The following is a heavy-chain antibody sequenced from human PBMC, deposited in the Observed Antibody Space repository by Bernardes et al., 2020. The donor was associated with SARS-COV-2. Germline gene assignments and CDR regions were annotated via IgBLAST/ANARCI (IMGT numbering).Heavy chain of an antibody. CDR3: AGGTYSVY. CDR2: IHNSGSST. V-gene: IGHV3-23*05. J-gene: IGHJ4*02. Sequence: GGSLRLSCEASGFTFSSYAMSWVRQAPGKGLAWVSSIHNSGSSTYYADSVKGRFTVSRDNSKNTLYLHMNSLRAEDTAVYYCAGGTYSVYWGQGTLVTVYS. D-gene: IGHD1-7*01. CDR1: GFTFSSYA.